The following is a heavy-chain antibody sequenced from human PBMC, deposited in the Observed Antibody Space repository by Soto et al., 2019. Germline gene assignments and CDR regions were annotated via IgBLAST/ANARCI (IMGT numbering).Heavy chain of an antibody. CDR2: ISYEGSNK. CDR3: AKDRKTIFGVVPFSGGMDV. CDR1: GFTFSGYG. D-gene: IGHD3-3*01. J-gene: IGHJ6*02. V-gene: IGHV3-30*18. Sequence: PGGSLRLSCVASGFTFSGYGMHWVRQAPGKGLEWVAVISYEGSNKYYADSVKGRFTISRDNSINTMYLEMNSLRAEDTAVYYCAKDRKTIFGVVPFSGGMDVWGQGTTVTV.